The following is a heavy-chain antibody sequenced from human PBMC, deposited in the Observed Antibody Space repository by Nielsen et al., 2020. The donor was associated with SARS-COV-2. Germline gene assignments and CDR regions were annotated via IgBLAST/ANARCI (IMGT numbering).Heavy chain of an antibody. CDR3: ARDYGGRAYMDV. D-gene: IGHD3-16*01. J-gene: IGHJ6*03. CDR1: GYTFTTYY. Sequence: ASVKVSCKASGYTFTTYYLHWVRRAPGQGLEWMGIINPSDGTTTYAQKFWGRLIMTSDTSTSTVYMDLNSLTSEDRAVYYCARDYGGRAYMDVWGKGTAVTVSS. V-gene: IGHV1-46*01. CDR2: INPSDGTT.